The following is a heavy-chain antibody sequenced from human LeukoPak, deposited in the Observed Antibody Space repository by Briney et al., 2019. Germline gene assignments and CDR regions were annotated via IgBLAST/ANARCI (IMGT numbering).Heavy chain of an antibody. CDR1: GFTFSSYG. D-gene: IGHD3-10*01. CDR2: IRYDGSNK. V-gene: IGHV3-30*02. CDR3: AKTGMVRRPSAPPFRVYYGMDV. J-gene: IGHJ6*02. Sequence: GGSLRLSCAASGFTFSSYGMHWVRQAPGKGLEWVAFIRYDGSNKYYADSVKGRFTISRDNSKTTLYLQMNSLRAEDTAVYYCAKTGMVRRPSAPPFRVYYGMDVRGQGTTVTVSS.